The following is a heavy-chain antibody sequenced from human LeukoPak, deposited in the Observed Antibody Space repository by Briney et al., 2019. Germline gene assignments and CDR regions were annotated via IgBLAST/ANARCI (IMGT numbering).Heavy chain of an antibody. CDR3: PNAPAGHCSGAICYPLAY. J-gene: IGHJ4*02. CDR1: GFTFSSDG. D-gene: IGHD2-15*01. V-gene: IGHV3-23*01. Sequence: PGGSLRLSCAASGFTFSSDGMSWVRQAPGKGLEWVSSISGTGGSTYYADSVKGRFTISRDNSKNTLYLQMNRLRLEDPAIYYCPNAPAGHCSGAICYPLAYRGGRNLGSVSS. CDR2: ISGTGGST.